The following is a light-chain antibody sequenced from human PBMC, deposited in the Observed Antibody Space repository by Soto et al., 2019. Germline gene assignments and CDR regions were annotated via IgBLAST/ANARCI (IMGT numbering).Light chain of an antibody. CDR1: QSVGSY. CDR2: DAS. Sequence: EIVLTQSPATLSLSPGDRATLSCRASQSVGSYLGWYQQRPGQAPRLLIYDASNRATGIPARFSGSGSGTDFALTISSLEPVDFAVYYCQQRSDWPSTFGGGTKVAIK. CDR3: QQRSDWPST. J-gene: IGKJ4*01. V-gene: IGKV3-11*01.